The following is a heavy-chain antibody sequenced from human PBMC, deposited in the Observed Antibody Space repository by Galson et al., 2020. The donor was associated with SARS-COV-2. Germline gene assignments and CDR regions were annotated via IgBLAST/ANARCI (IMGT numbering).Heavy chain of an antibody. Sequence: GGSLRLSCAASGFTFNNFAMSWVRQAPGKGLEWVSTITSSGDRTHYADSVKGRFTISRDNSKNTLYLRMNSLRAEDTAIYYCAKGAYCDIASCASTPSYFNLWGQGTLVTVSS. V-gene: IGHV3-23*01. CDR1: GFTFNNFA. CDR3: AKGAYCDIASCASTPSYFNL. D-gene: IGHD3-9*01. CDR2: ITSSGDRT. J-gene: IGHJ4*02.